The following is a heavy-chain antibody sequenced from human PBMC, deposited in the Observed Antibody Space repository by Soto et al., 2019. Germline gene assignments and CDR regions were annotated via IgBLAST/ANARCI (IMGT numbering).Heavy chain of an antibody. D-gene: IGHD5-12*01. J-gene: IGHJ4*02. CDR3: ARGPSSGGYGPDDY. Sequence: EVQLVESGGGLVQPGGSLRLSCAASGFTVSSNYMSWVRQAPGKGLEWVSVIYSGGSTYYADSVKGRFTISRDNSKNTLYLQMNSLRAEDTAVYYCARGPSSGGYGPDDYWGQGTLVTVSS. V-gene: IGHV3-66*01. CDR2: IYSGGST. CDR1: GFTVSSNY.